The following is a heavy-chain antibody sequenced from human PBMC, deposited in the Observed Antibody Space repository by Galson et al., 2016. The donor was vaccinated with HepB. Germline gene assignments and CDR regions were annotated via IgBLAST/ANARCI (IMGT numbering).Heavy chain of an antibody. CDR1: GLIFNSYS. CDR3: ARPGYCSGSSCYVPFDI. CDR2: ISSSSNSM. J-gene: IGHJ3*02. D-gene: IGHD2-15*01. Sequence: SLRLSCAASGLIFNSYSMNWVRQAPGKGLEWISYISSSSNSMYYADSVKGRFTISRDNAKNTLYLQMNSLRAEDTAVYYCARPGYCSGSSCYVPFDIWGQGTMATVSS. V-gene: IGHV3-48*04.